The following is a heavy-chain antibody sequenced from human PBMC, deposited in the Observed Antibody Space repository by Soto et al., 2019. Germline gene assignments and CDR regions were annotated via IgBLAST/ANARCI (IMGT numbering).Heavy chain of an antibody. CDR2: ISSTGSFI. CDR3: SRATSIYSSSLFGQAFEL. CDR1: GFTFYSYS. Sequence: EVQLVDSGGGLVRPGGSLTLSCVASGFTFYSYSMHWVRQSPGKGLEWVSSISSTGSFIDYIESLKGRFTISRDTANNLLHLHMTSLKVEDPAMYYCSRATSIYSSSLFGQAFELWGHGTMVTGSS. J-gene: IGHJ3*01. D-gene: IGHD6-19*01. V-gene: IGHV3-21*06.